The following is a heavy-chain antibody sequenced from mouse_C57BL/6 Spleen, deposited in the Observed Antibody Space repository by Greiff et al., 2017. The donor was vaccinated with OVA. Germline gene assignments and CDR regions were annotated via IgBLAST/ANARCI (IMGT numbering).Heavy chain of an antibody. CDR1: GYTFTDYY. J-gene: IGHJ2*01. CDR2: IYPGSGNT. CDR3: AREDDYPLFYY. Sequence: QVQLQQSGAELVRPGASVKLSCKASGYTFTDYYINWVKQRPGQGLEWIARIYPGSGNTYYNEKFKGKATLTAEKSSSTAYMQLSSLTSEDSAVYFCAREDDYPLFYYWGQGTTLTVSS. V-gene: IGHV1-76*01. D-gene: IGHD2-4*01.